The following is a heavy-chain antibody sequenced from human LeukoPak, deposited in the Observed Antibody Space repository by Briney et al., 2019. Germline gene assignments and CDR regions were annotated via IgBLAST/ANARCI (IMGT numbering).Heavy chain of an antibody. D-gene: IGHD4-17*01. J-gene: IGHJ4*02. CDR2: IYYSGCT. CDR3: ARGGNYGDYDGYFDY. V-gene: IGHV4-59*08. Sequence: DPSETLSLTCTVSGGSISSYYWSWIRQPPGKGLEWIGYIYYSGCTNYNPSLRSRVTISVDTSKNQFSLKLSSVTAADTAVYYCARGGNYGDYDGYFDYWGQGALVTVSS. CDR1: GGSISSYY.